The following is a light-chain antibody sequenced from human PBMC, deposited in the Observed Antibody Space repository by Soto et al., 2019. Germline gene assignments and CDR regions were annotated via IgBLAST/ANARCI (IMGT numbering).Light chain of an antibody. CDR1: RGVLYGSSTRNN. J-gene: IGKJ3*01. CDR2: GPS. CDR3: QQYFSAPFT. Sequence: DIVMTQSPDSLAVSLGERATINGNPSRGVLYGSSTRNNLAGYQQKPGQPPRLLIYGPSGRESGVPDRFSGSGSGTDFTLTISSLQAEDVAVYYCQQYFSAPFTFGPGTKVDIK. V-gene: IGKV4-1*01.